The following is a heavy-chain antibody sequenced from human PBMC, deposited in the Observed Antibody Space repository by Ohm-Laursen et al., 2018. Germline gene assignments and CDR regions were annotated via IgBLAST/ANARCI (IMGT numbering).Heavy chain of an antibody. V-gene: IGHV3-23*01. D-gene: IGHD2-8*02. CDR2: FSGSGGST. Sequence: GSLRLSCTASGFTFSNYAMIWVRQARGKGLEWVSSFSGSGGSTYYADSVKGRFTISRDDSKNTLYLQMDSLRAEDTAVYYCAKGAGGFLDYWGQGTLVTVSS. J-gene: IGHJ4*02. CDR3: AKGAGGFLDY. CDR1: GFTFSNYA.